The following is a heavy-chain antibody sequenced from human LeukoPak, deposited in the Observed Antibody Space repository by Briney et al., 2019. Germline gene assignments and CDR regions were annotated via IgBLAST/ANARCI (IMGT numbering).Heavy chain of an antibody. D-gene: IGHD6-19*01. V-gene: IGHV4-59*01. CDR3: ATGRAYSSVDY. CDR2: IYYTGST. Sequence: SDTLSHTCTVSGGSISSYYWSWIRQPPGKGLEWIGCIYYTGSTNYNPSLKSRVTISVDTSKNQFSLKLSSVTAADTAVYYCATGRAYSSVDYWGQGTLVTVSS. CDR1: GGSISSYY. J-gene: IGHJ4*02.